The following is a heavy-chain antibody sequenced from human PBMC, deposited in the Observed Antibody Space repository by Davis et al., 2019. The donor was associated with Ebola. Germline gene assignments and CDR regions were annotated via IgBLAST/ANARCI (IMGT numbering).Heavy chain of an antibody. D-gene: IGHD2-8*01. CDR3: ANGLEVLMVYGLDY. CDR2: ISGSGGST. V-gene: IGHV3-23*01. CDR1: GFTFSSYA. Sequence: GESLKISCAASGFTFSSYAMSWVRQAPGKGLEWVSAISGSGGSTYYADSVKGRFTISRDNSKDTLYLQMNSLRAEDTAIYYCANGLEVLMVYGLDYWGQGTLVTVSS. J-gene: IGHJ4*02.